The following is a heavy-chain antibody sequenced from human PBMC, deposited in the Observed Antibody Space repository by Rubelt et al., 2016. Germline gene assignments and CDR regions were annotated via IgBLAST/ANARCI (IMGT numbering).Heavy chain of an antibody. CDR3: ARGDVTAHSAFDI. Sequence: VRQPPGKGPEWVSHISSSSSNIYYADSVKGRFAVSRDNANNSLYLQMNSLRAEDTALYYCARGDVTAHSAFDIWGQGTMVTVSS. V-gene: IGHV3-48*04. D-gene: IGHD2-21*02. CDR2: ISSSSSNI. J-gene: IGHJ3*02.